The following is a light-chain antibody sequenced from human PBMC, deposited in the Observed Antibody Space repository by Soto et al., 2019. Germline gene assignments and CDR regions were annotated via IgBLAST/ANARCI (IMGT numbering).Light chain of an antibody. CDR1: SSDVGGYNY. CDR3: NSYTSSSTVV. V-gene: IGLV2-14*01. CDR2: DVS. J-gene: IGLJ2*01. Sequence: QSALTQPASVSGSPGQSITISRTGTSSDVGGYNYVSWYQQHPGKAPTLMIYDVSNRPSGVSNRFSGSTSGNTASLTISGLQAEDEADYYCNSYTSSSTVVFGGGTKLTVL.